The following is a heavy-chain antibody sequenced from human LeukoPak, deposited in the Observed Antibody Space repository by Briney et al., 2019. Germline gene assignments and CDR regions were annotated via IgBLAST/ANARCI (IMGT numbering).Heavy chain of an antibody. CDR3: ARERPDSRNLDS. J-gene: IGHJ4*02. D-gene: IGHD1-14*01. CDR2: TYSGDTT. V-gene: IGHV3-66*01. CDR1: GFIVRSNH. Sequence: PGGSLRLSCAAFGFIVRSNHINWVRQAPGKGLEWVSITYSGDTTYYADSVKGRFIISRDDSKNTLSLQMNDLRVEDTAVYYCARERPDSRNLDSWGRGALATVSS.